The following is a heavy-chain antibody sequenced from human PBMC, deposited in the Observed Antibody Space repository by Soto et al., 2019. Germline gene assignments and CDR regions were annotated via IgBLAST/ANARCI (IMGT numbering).Heavy chain of an antibody. D-gene: IGHD5-12*01. J-gene: IGHJ4*02. Sequence: PSETLSLTCTVSGGSISSYYWSWIRQPPGKGLEWIGYIYYSGSTNYNPSLKSRVTISVDTSKNRFSLKLSSVTAADTAVYYCARGSGYDFRFDYWGQGTLVTVSS. CDR2: IYYSGST. CDR1: GGSISSYY. CDR3: ARGSGYDFRFDY. V-gene: IGHV4-59*01.